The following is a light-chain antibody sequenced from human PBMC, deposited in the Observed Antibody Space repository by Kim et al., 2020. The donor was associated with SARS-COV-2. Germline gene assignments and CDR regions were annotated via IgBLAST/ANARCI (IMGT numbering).Light chain of an antibody. J-gene: IGKJ1*01. Sequence: PSVRERLTLTCRASQSISSWLAWYQHQPGQAPKLLIYDASSLESSVPSRFSGSGSGTGFTLTISCLQPNDFVTSYCQQYNGYPCTFGQGTKVDIK. CDR1: QSISSW. V-gene: IGKV1-5*01. CDR2: DAS. CDR3: QQYNGYPCT.